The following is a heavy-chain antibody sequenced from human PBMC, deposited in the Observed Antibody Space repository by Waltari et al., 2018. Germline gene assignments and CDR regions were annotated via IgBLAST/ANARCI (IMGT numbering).Heavy chain of an antibody. CDR1: GFTFSDYY. V-gene: IGHV3-11*01. J-gene: IGHJ6*02. Sequence: AASGFTFSDYYMSWIRQAPGKGLEWVSYISSSGSTIYYADSGKGRFTISRDNAKNSLYLQMNSLRAEDTAVYYCARDRRVYYDSSGYYYYYYGMDVWGQGTTVTVSS. D-gene: IGHD3-22*01. CDR3: ARDRRVYYDSSGYYYYYYGMDV. CDR2: ISSSGSTI.